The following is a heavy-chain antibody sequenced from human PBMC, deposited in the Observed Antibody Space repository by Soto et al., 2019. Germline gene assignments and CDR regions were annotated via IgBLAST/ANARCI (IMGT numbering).Heavy chain of an antibody. J-gene: IGHJ6*02. V-gene: IGHV3-30*18. D-gene: IGHD2-21*01. CDR1: GFTFSSYG. CDR2: ISYDGSNK. Sequence: GGSLRRSWAASGFTFSSYGMHGVRQAPGKGLEWVAVISYDGSNKYYADSVKGRFTISRDNSKNTLYLQMNSLRAEDTAVYYCAKDRGLYCGGDCYYGMDVWGQGTTVTVSS. CDR3: AKDRGLYCGGDCYYGMDV.